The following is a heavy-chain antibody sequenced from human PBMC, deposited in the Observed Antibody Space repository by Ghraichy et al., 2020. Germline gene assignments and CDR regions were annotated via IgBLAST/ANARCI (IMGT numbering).Heavy chain of an antibody. CDR1: GFNVKNYE. Sequence: SCEVSGFNVKNYEMTWVRQAPGKGLEWVSYTSSNGAAKYYADSVEGRFSISKDNANNSLYLQMNSLRAEDTAVYYCTRGLGSYYNVWGQGTLVTVSS. D-gene: IGHD3-10*01. J-gene: IGHJ4*02. CDR2: TSSNGAAK. V-gene: IGHV3-48*03. CDR3: TRGLGSYYNV.